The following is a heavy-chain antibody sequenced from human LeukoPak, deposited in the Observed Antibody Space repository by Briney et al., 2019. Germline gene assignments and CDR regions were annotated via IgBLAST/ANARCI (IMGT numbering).Heavy chain of an antibody. CDR2: LSGGSDVI. Sequence: NTGGSLRLSCAASGFSFRTYGMNWVRQAPGVGLQWVSYLSGGSDVIYYADSVKGRFTISRDNAKNSLYLQMNSLRAEDTAVYYCARSAEWLFTEIYYYYYYGMDVWGQGTTVTVSS. V-gene: IGHV3-21*05. D-gene: IGHD3-3*01. CDR3: ARSAEWLFTEIYYYYYYGMDV. J-gene: IGHJ6*02. CDR1: GFSFRTYG.